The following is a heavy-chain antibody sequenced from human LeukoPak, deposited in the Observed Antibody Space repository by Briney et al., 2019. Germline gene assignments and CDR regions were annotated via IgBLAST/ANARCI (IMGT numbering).Heavy chain of an antibody. J-gene: IGHJ3*02. CDR2: FSESSGSA. D-gene: IGHD6-19*01. CDR3: AKGTIGIAVAGRAFDI. Sequence: GGSLRLSCAASGFTLSSHAMSWVRQAPGKGLEWISTFSESSGSAHYADSVKGRFTISRDNSKNTLFLQMNSLRAEDTAVYYCAKGTIGIAVAGRAFDIWGQGTMVTISS. CDR1: GFTLSSHA. V-gene: IGHV3-23*01.